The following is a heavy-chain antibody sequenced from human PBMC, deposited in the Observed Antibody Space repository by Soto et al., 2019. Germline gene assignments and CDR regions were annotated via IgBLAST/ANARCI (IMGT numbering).Heavy chain of an antibody. CDR2: ISGSGGST. CDR3: AKDQGSSWYEIDY. CDR1: GFSVTANY. J-gene: IGHJ4*02. Sequence: PGGSLRLSCEVSGFSVTANYMTWVRQAPGKGLEWVSTISGSGGSTYYADSVKGRFTISRDNSKNTLYLQMNSLRAEDTAVYYCAKDQGSSWYEIDYWGQGTLVTVSS. D-gene: IGHD6-13*01. V-gene: IGHV3-23*01.